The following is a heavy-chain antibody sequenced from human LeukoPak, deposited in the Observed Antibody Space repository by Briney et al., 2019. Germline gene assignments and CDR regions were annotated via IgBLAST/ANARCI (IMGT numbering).Heavy chain of an antibody. Sequence: NTSETLSLTCAVYGGSFSGYYWSWIRQPPGKGLEWIGEINHSGSTNYNPSLKSRVTMSVDTSKNQFSLKLSSVTAADTAVYYCARDEEYDYGDPHYYYYYGMDVWGQGTTVTVSS. CDR3: ARDEEYDYGDPHYYYYYGMDV. V-gene: IGHV4-34*01. D-gene: IGHD4-17*01. CDR1: GGSFSGYY. J-gene: IGHJ6*02. CDR2: INHSGST.